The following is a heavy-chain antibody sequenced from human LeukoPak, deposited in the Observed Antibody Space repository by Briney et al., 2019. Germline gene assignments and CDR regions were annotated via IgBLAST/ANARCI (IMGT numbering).Heavy chain of an antibody. V-gene: IGHV3-74*01. Sequence: PGGTLRLSCAASGFTFSRYGMSWVRQAPGKGLVWVSRINSDGSSTSYADSVKGRFTISRDNAKNTLYLQMNSLRAEDTAVYYCARDWNQGILTGYDYFDYWGQGTLVTVSS. J-gene: IGHJ4*02. CDR3: ARDWNQGILTGYDYFDY. D-gene: IGHD3-9*01. CDR1: GFTFSRYG. CDR2: INSDGSST.